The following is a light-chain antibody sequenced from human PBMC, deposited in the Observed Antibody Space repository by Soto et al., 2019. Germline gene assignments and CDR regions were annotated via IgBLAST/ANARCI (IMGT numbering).Light chain of an antibody. V-gene: IGKV1-5*03. J-gene: IGKJ1*01. CDR1: QSISSW. Sequence: DLQMTQSPSTLSASVGARVTITCRASQSISSWLAWYQQKPGKAPNLLIYKASRLHSGVSSRFSGSESGTDLTITISSLQPDDFETYYCQQYSGDSRTFGQGTKVDIK. CDR2: KAS. CDR3: QQYSGDSRT.